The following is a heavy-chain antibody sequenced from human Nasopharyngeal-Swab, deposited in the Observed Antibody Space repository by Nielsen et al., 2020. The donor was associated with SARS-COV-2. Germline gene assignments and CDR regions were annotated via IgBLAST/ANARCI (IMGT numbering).Heavy chain of an antibody. Sequence: ASVKVSCKASGYTFTSYYMHWVRQAPGQGLEWMGIINPSGGSTSYAQKFQGRVTMTRDTSTSTVYMELSSLRSEDTAVYYCASPPPHMGLAVAGQEDYYGMDVWGQGTTVTVSS. CDR3: ASPPPHMGLAVAGQEDYYGMDV. CDR1: GYTFTSYY. CDR2: INPSGGST. V-gene: IGHV1-46*01. J-gene: IGHJ6*02. D-gene: IGHD6-19*01.